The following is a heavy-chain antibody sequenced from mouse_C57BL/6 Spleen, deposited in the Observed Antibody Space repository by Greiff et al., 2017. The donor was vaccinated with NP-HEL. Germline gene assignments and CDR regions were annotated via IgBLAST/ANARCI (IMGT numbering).Heavy chain of an antibody. CDR1: GYTFTSYG. CDR3: ARAAAFGYDGY. J-gene: IGHJ2*01. CDR2: IYPRSGNT. V-gene: IGHV1-81*01. D-gene: IGHD2-2*01. Sequence: QVQLQQSGAELARPGASVKLSCKASGYTFTSYGISWVKQRTGQGLEWIGEIYPRSGNTYYNEKFKGKATLTADKSSSTAYMELRRLTSEDTAVAFCARAAAFGYDGYWGTGATLTVS.